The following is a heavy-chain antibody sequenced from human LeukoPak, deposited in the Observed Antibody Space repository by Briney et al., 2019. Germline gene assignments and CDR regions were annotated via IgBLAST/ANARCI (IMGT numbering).Heavy chain of an antibody. CDR1: GYSFTSYW. D-gene: IGHD3-10*01. J-gene: IGHJ5*02. V-gene: IGHV5-51*01. Sequence: GESLKISCKGSGYSFTSYWIGWVRQMPGKGLEWMGIIYPGDSDTRYSPSFQGQVTISADKSISTAYLQWSSLKASDTAMYYCVRIRITMVRGVDNWFDPWGQGTLVTVSS. CDR3: VRIRITMVRGVDNWFDP. CDR2: IYPGDSDT.